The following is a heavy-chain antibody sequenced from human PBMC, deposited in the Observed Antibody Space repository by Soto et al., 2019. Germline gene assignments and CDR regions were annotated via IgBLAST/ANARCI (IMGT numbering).Heavy chain of an antibody. J-gene: IGHJ4*02. CDR2: ISSSSSTI. D-gene: IGHD4-17*01. CDR1: GFTFSSYS. V-gene: IGHV3-48*01. CDR3: ARDLNYGLFDY. Sequence: PGGSQRLSYAASGFTFSSYSMNWVRQAPGKGLEWVSYISSSSSTIYYADSVKGRFTISRDNAKNSLYLQMNSLRAEDTAVYYCARDLNYGLFDYWGQGTLVTVSS.